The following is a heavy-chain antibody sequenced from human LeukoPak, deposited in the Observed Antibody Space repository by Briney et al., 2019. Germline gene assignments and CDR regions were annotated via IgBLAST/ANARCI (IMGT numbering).Heavy chain of an antibody. J-gene: IGHJ6*02. D-gene: IGHD1-1*01. Sequence: PGGSPRLSCAASGFTFSSYWMHWVRQAPGKGLVWVSRINSDGSSTSYADSVKGRFTICRDNAKNTLYLQMNSLRAEDTAVYYCAQQLERKYYYYGMDVWGQGTTVTVSS. CDR1: GFTFSSYW. CDR3: AQQLERKYYYYGMDV. V-gene: IGHV3-74*01. CDR2: INSDGSST.